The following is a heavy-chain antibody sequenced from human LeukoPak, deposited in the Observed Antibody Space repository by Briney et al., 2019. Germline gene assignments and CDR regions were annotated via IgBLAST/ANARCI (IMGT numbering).Heavy chain of an antibody. CDR3: ARAGYSSSWYTDYFDY. Sequence: SETLSLTCTVSGGSISSYYWSWIRQPPGKGLEWIGYIYYSGSTNYNPSLKSRVTISVDTSKNQFSLKLSSVTAADTAVYYCARAGYSSSWYTDYFDYWGQGTLVTVSS. J-gene: IGHJ4*02. D-gene: IGHD6-13*01. V-gene: IGHV4-59*01. CDR1: GGSISSYY. CDR2: IYYSGST.